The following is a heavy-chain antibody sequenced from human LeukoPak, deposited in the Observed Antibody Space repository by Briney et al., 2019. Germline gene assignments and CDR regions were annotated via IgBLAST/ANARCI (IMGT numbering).Heavy chain of an antibody. CDR2: INPNSGGT. CDR1: GYTFTGYY. D-gene: IGHD6-13*01. J-gene: IGHJ3*02. V-gene: IGHV1-2*02. Sequence: ASVKDSCKASGYTFTGYYMHWVRQAPGQGLEWMGWINPNSGGTNYAQKFQGRVTMTRDTSISTAYMELSRLRSDDTAVYYCARGGHIAAAGPDAFDIWGQGTMVTVSS. CDR3: ARGGHIAAAGPDAFDI.